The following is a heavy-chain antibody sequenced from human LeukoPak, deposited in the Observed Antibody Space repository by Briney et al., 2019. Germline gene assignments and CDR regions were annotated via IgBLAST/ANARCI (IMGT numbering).Heavy chain of an antibody. V-gene: IGHV4-59*12. CDR2: LYYRGST. CDR3: ARETRNYYDSSGYYCIDY. J-gene: IGHJ4*02. D-gene: IGHD3-22*01. CDR1: GGSISSYY. Sequence: SETLSLTCTVSGGSISSYYWNWIRQPPGKGLEWIGNLYYRGSTSYKPSLESRVTILVDTSKNQFSLKLSSVTAADTAVYYCARETRNYYDSSGYYCIDYWGQGTLVTVSS.